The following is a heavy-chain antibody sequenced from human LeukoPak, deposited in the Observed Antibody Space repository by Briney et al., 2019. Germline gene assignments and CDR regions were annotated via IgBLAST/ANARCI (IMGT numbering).Heavy chain of an antibody. CDR2: IWYDESLK. J-gene: IGHJ4*02. CDR1: GFTFSSYG. D-gene: IGHD6-13*01. Sequence: GGSLRLSCAASGFTFSSYGMHWVGQAPGKRLEWVAVIWYDESLKYCADSVKGRFTISRDNSKNTLYLQMDSLRAEDTAVYYCARDFGSSWFGPIDFWGQGTLVTVSS. CDR3: ARDFGSSWFGPIDF. V-gene: IGHV3-33*01.